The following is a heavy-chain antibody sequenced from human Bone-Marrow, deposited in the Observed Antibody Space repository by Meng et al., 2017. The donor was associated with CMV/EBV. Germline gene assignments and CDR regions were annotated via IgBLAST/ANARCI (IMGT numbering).Heavy chain of an antibody. J-gene: IGHJ4*02. V-gene: IGHV1-46*01. CDR3: ARDHLPVYYDTSAQHTGFDY. D-gene: IGHD3-22*01. CDR2: INPSGGST. Sequence: ASVKVSCKASGGTFSSYAISWVRQAPGQGLEWMGIINPSGGSTSYAQKFQGRVTMTRDTSTSTVYMELSSLRSEDTAVYYCARDHLPVYYDTSAQHTGFDYWGQGTTVTVSS. CDR1: GGTFSSYA.